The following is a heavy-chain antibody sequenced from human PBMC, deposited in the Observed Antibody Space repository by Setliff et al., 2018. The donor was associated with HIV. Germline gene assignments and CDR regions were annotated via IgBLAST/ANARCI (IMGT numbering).Heavy chain of an antibody. CDR2: ISSSSNYK. J-gene: IGHJ4*02. Sequence: ESLKISCAASRFTFSTYSMNWVRQAPGKGLEWVASISSSSNYKYYADSVKGRFTISRDNAKNSLSLQMNSLRAEDTAVYYCLRERNFWSRSPGWGQGTLVTVSS. D-gene: IGHD3-3*01. V-gene: IGHV3-21*06. CDR1: RFTFSTYS. CDR3: LRERNFWSRSPG.